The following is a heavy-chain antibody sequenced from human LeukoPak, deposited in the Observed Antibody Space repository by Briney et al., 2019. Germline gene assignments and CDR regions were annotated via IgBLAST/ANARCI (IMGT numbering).Heavy chain of an antibody. CDR1: GFTFSTYA. D-gene: IGHD2-2*01. CDR2: ISGSGDST. V-gene: IGHV3-23*01. J-gene: IGHJ5*02. Sequence: GGSLRLSCSASGFTFSTYAMSWVRHAPGNGLGWVSAISGSGDSTYYTDSVKGRFTISRDNSKNTLYLQMNSLRAEGTAVYYCGVDIVVVPGAPNWFDPWGQGTLVTVSS. CDR3: GVDIVVVPGAPNWFDP.